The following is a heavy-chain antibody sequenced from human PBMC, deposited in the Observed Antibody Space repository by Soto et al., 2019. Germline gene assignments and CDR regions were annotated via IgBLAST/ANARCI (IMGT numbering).Heavy chain of an antibody. CDR3: AKGPAIVVVVAATCDY. V-gene: IGHV3-23*01. Sequence: GSLRLSCAASGFTFSSYAMSWVRQAPGKGLEWVSAISGSGGSTYYADSVKGRFTISRDNSKNTLYLQMNSLRAEDTAVYYCAKGPAIVVVVAATCDYWGQGTRVNVSS. CDR1: GFTFSSYA. D-gene: IGHD2-15*01. CDR2: ISGSGGST. J-gene: IGHJ4*02.